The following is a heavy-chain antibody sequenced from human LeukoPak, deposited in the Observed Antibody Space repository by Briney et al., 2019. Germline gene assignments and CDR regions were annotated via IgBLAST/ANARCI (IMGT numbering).Heavy chain of an antibody. CDR1: GFTFGDYA. V-gene: IGHV3-23*01. J-gene: IGHJ5*02. CDR3: AKAPVSSDYYDSSGYR. D-gene: IGHD3-22*01. CDR2: ISGSGGST. Sequence: PGGSLRLSCTASGFTFGDYAMSWVRQAPGKGLEWVSAISGSGGSTYYADSVKGRFTISRDNSKNTLYLQMNSLRAEDTAVYYCAKAPVSSDYYDSSGYRWGQGTLVTVSS.